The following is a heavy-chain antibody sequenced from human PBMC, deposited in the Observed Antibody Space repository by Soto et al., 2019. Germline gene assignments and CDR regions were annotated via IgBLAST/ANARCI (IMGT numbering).Heavy chain of an antibody. V-gene: IGHV4-31*03. J-gene: IGHJ6*03. CDR3: ARDRAVRGVMRDYYYYYMDV. D-gene: IGHD3-10*01. CDR1: GGSISSGGYY. Sequence: QVQLQESGPGLVKPSQTLSLTCTVSGGSISSGGYYWSWIRQHPGKGLEWIGYIYYSGSTYYNPSLKSRVTISVDTSKNQFSRKPSSVTAADTAVYYCARDRAVRGVMRDYYYYYMDVWGKGTTVTVSS. CDR2: IYYSGST.